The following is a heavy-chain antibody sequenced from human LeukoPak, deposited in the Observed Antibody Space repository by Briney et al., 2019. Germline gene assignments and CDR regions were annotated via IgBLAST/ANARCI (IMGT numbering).Heavy chain of an antibody. D-gene: IGHD6-13*01. CDR1: GFTFSSYA. CDR3: AKDLIAAAGSYYYYYYGLDV. V-gene: IGHV3-23*01. CDR2: ISGSGGST. Sequence: GGSLRLSCAASGFTFSSYAMSWVRQAPGNGLEWVSAISGSGGSTYYADSVKGRFTISRDNSKNTLYLQMNSLRAEDTAVYYCAKDLIAAAGSYYYYYYGLDVWGQGTTVTVSS. J-gene: IGHJ6*02.